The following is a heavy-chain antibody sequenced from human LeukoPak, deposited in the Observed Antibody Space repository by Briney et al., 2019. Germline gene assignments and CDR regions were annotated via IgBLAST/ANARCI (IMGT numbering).Heavy chain of an antibody. CDR3: AKGPGYSSSWYYYYYYMDV. CDR1: GFTFSSYG. V-gene: IGHV3-23*01. CDR2: ISGSGGST. Sequence: GGSLRLSCAASGFTFSSYGMSWVRQAPGKGLEWVSAISGSGGSTYYADSVKGRFTISRDNSKNTLYLQMNSLRAEDTAVYYCAKGPGYSSSWYYYYYYMDVWGKGTTVTISS. J-gene: IGHJ6*03. D-gene: IGHD6-13*01.